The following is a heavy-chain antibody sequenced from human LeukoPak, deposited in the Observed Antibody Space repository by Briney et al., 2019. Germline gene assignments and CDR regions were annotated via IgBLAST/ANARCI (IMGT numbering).Heavy chain of an antibody. CDR2: ISAYSGNT. CDR1: GYTFTNYG. V-gene: IGHV1-18*01. Sequence: ASVKVSCKASGYTFTNYGISWVRQAPGQGLEWMGWISAYSGNTNYAQKLQGRVSMTTDTSTSTAYMELRSLRSGDTAVYYCARARLITHYYDSRGYYGYFDYWGQGTLVTVSS. J-gene: IGHJ4*02. D-gene: IGHD3-22*01. CDR3: ARARLITHYYDSRGYYGYFDY.